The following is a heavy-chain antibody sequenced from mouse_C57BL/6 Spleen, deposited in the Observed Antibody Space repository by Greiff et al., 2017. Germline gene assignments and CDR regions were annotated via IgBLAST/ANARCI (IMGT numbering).Heavy chain of an antibody. CDR3: ARWDFTTVVAHFDY. J-gene: IGHJ2*01. V-gene: IGHV1-81*01. Sequence: QVQLKESGAELARPGASVKLSCKASGYTFTSYGISWVKQRTGQGLEWIGEISPRSGNTYYNEKFKGKATLTADNSSSTAYMELRSLTSEDSAVYFCARWDFTTVVAHFDYWGQGTTLTVSS. CDR1: GYTFTSYG. CDR2: ISPRSGNT. D-gene: IGHD1-1*01.